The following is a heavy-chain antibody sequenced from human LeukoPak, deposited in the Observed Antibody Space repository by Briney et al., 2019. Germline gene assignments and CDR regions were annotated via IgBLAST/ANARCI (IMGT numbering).Heavy chain of an antibody. J-gene: IGHJ4*02. CDR2: INPNSRGT. V-gene: IGHV1-2*02. Sequence: ASVKVSCKASGYTFTANYLHWVRQAPGRGLEWMGWINPNSRGTNYAQKFRGRVTMTRDTSISTAYMELSSLTSDVTAVYYCVREDAALYYFDYSGQGTLVTVSS. CDR3: VREDAALYYFDY. CDR1: GYTFTANY. D-gene: IGHD5-18*01.